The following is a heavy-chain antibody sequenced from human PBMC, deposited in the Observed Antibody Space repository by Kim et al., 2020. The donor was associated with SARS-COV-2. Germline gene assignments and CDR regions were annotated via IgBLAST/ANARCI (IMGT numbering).Heavy chain of an antibody. J-gene: IGHJ3*01. Sequence: SETLSLTCAVYGGSFSGYYWSWIRQPPGKGLEWIGEINHSGSTNYNPSLKSRVTISVDTSKNQFSLKLSSVTAADTAVYYCARGLVVVPAAIRPSAFDL. CDR1: GGSFSGYY. V-gene: IGHV4-34*01. D-gene: IGHD2-2*02. CDR2: INHSGST. CDR3: ARGLVVVPAAIRPSAFDL.